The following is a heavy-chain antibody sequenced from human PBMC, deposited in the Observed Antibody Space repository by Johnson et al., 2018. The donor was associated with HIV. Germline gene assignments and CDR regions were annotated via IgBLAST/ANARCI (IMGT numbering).Heavy chain of an antibody. Sequence: VQLVESGGGLVQPGGSLRLSCAASGFTFSNHHMTWVRQAPGKGLEWVANINRDGSDKDYVDSVKGRFTISRDNAQDSLYLQMNSLRVDDPAVYYCGRESTGAGTAFDIWGQGTMVTVSS. CDR2: INRDGSDK. V-gene: IGHV3-7*01. CDR1: GFTFSNHH. D-gene: IGHD2-8*02. J-gene: IGHJ3*02. CDR3: GRESTGAGTAFDI.